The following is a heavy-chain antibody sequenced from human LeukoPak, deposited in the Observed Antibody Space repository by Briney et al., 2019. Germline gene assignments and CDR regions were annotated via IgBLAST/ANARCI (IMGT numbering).Heavy chain of an antibody. J-gene: IGHJ4*02. D-gene: IGHD3-10*01. Sequence: GGSLRLSCAASGFTFSSYGMHWVRQAPGKGLEWVAVISYDGSNKYYADSVKGRFTISRDNSMNTLYLQMNSLRAEDTAVYYCAKGVWFGEIDYWGQGTLVTVSS. CDR3: AKGVWFGEIDY. CDR2: ISYDGSNK. CDR1: GFTFSSYG. V-gene: IGHV3-30*18.